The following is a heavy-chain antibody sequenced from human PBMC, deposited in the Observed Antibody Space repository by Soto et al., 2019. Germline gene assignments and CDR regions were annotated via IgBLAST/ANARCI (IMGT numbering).Heavy chain of an antibody. CDR2: IIPILGIA. J-gene: IGHJ4*02. V-gene: IGHV1-69*08. CDR3: ARDKMDCSSNSCSRHFDY. Sequence: QVQLVQSGAEVKKPWSSVKVSCKASGGTFSSYTISWVRQAPGQGLEWMGRIIPILGIANYAQKFQGRVTITADKSTSTAYMELSSMRSEDTAVYYCARDKMDCSSNSCSRHFDYWGQGTRVTVAS. CDR1: GGTFSSYT. D-gene: IGHD2-2*01.